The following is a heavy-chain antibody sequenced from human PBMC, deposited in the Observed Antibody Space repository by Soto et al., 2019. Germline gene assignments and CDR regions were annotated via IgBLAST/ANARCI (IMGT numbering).Heavy chain of an antibody. Sequence: GGSLRLSCAASGFTFSSYAMSWVRQAPGKGLEWVSAISGSGGSTYYADSVNGRFTISRDNSKNTLYLQMNSLRAEDTAVYYCAKVYQHYDYVWGSYRYAFDIWGQGTMVTVSS. D-gene: IGHD3-16*02. V-gene: IGHV3-23*01. CDR1: GFTFSSYA. CDR2: ISGSGGST. CDR3: AKVYQHYDYVWGSYRYAFDI. J-gene: IGHJ3*02.